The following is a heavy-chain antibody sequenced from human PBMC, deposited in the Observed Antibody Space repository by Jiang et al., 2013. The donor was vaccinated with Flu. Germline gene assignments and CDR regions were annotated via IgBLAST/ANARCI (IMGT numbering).Heavy chain of an antibody. CDR3: ARLFFNRGGFDM. V-gene: IGHV4-39*02. CDR1: GGSIIESNFY. D-gene: IGHD4-23*01. Sequence: GPGLVKPLETLSLTCSISGGSIIESNFYWGWIRQSPGKGLEWIASIFHSGNTYFSPSLKSRVTMSVDKSKKHFSLKLSSVTAEDTAVYYCARLFFNRGGFDMWGQGTLVTVS. CDR2: IFHSGNT. J-gene: IGHJ3*02.